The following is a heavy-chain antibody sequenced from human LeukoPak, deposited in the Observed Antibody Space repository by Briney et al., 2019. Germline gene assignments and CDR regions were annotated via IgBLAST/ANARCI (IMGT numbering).Heavy chain of an antibody. CDR1: GGSISSYY. Sequence: SETLSPTCTVSGGSISSYYWSWIRQPPGKGLEWIGYIYYSGSTNYNPSLKSRVTISVDTSKNQFSLKLSSVTAADTAVYYCARFTPYSSGFDYWGQGTLVTVSS. J-gene: IGHJ4*02. CDR2: IYYSGST. CDR3: ARFTPYSSGFDY. D-gene: IGHD6-19*01. V-gene: IGHV4-59*01.